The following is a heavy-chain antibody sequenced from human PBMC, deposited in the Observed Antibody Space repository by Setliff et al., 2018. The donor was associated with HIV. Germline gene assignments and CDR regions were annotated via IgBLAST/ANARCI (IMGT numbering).Heavy chain of an antibody. J-gene: IGHJ4*02. V-gene: IGHV3-48*04. D-gene: IGHD6-6*01. Sequence: GGSLRLSCAASGFTFSSYSMNWVRQAPGKGLEWVSYISSRGTTIYYAGSVKGRFTISRDNAKNSLYLQMNSLRAEDTAVYYCAISTRPYWGQGTLVTVSS. CDR1: GFTFSSYS. CDR3: AISTRPY. CDR2: ISSRGTTI.